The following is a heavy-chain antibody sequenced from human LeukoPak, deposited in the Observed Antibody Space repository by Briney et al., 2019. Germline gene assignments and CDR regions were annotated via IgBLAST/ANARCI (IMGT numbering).Heavy chain of an antibody. V-gene: IGHV3-21*01. CDR1: GFTFKIYS. Sequence: GGSLRLSCAASGFTFKIYSMNWVRQAPGKGLEWVSSISTSSSHMYYADSVKGRFTISRDNAKNSLYLQMNTLRAEDTAVYYCARDDTSAHFFDYWGQGTLVTVSS. D-gene: IGHD3-10*01. CDR3: ARDDTSAHFFDY. J-gene: IGHJ4*02. CDR2: ISTSSSHM.